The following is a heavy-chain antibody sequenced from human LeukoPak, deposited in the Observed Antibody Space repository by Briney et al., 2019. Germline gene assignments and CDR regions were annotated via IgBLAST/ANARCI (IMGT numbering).Heavy chain of an antibody. D-gene: IGHD3-22*01. V-gene: IGHV1-69*04. CDR2: IIPIFGIA. CDR1: GGTFSSYA. CDR3: AREQGYSYDSSGYCFDY. Sequence: SVKVSCKASGGTFSSYAISWVRQAPGQGLEWMGRIIPIFGIANYAQKFQGRVTITADKSTSTAYMELSSLRSEDTAVYYCAREQGYSYDSSGYCFDYWGQGTVVTVSS. J-gene: IGHJ4*02.